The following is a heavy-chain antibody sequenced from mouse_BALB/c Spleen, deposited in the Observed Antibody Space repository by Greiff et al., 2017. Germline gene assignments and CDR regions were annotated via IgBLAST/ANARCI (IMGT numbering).Heavy chain of an antibody. CDR1: GFNIKDTY. V-gene: IGHV14-3*02. Sequence: EVQLQQSGAELVKPGASVKLSCTASGFNIKDTYMHWVKQRPEQGLEWIGRIDPANGNTKYDPKFQGKATITADTSSNSAYLQLSSLTSEDTAVYYCARAGLYYGSSHYYAMDYWGQGTSVTVSS. J-gene: IGHJ4*01. D-gene: IGHD1-1*01. CDR2: IDPANGNT. CDR3: ARAGLYYGSSHYYAMDY.